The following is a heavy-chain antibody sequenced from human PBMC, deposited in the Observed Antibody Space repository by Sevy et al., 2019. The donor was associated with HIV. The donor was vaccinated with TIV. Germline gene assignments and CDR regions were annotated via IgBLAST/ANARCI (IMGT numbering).Heavy chain of an antibody. J-gene: IGHJ6*02. CDR1: GFTFSDYY. D-gene: IGHD2-2*01. Sequence: GGSLRLSCAASGFTFSDYYMSWIRQAPGKGLEWVSYISSSGSTIYYADSVKGRFTISRDNAKNSLYLQMNSLRAEDTAVDYCARDGGYCSSTSCYDTIFYYYYGMDVWGQGTTVTVSS. CDR3: ARDGGYCSSTSCYDTIFYYYYGMDV. CDR2: ISSSGSTI. V-gene: IGHV3-11*01.